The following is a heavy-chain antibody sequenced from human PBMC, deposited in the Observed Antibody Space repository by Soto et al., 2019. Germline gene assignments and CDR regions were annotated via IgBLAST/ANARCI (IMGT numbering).Heavy chain of an antibody. CDR3: AKGPSIAVAGTFVYFDY. V-gene: IGHV3-30*18. CDR2: ISYDGSNK. J-gene: IGHJ4*02. Sequence: QVQLVESGGGVVQPGRSLRLSCAASGFTFSSYGMHWVRQAPGKGLEWVAVISYDGSNKYYADSVKGRFTISRDNSKNTPYLQMNSLRAEDTAVYYCAKGPSIAVAGTFVYFDYWGQGTLVTVSS. D-gene: IGHD6-19*01. CDR1: GFTFSSYG.